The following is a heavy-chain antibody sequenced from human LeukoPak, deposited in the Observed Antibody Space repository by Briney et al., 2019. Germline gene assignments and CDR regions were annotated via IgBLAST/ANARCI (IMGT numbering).Heavy chain of an antibody. D-gene: IGHD2-21*02. CDR2: INPSGGST. V-gene: IGHV1-46*01. CDR1: GYTFTSYY. Sequence: ASVKVSCKASGYTFTSYYMHWVRQAPGQGLEWMGIINPSGGSTSYAQKFQGRVTMTRDMSTSTVYMELSSLRSEDTAVYYCARDHGGIVVVTAIPFYFDYWGQGTLVTVSS. J-gene: IGHJ4*02. CDR3: ARDHGGIVVVTAIPFYFDY.